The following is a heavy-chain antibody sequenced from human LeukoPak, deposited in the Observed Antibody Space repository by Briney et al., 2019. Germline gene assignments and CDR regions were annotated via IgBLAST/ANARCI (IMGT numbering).Heavy chain of an antibody. CDR2: ISGSGGST. D-gene: IGHD2-21*01. V-gene: IGHV3-23*01. CDR1: GFTFSSYA. CDR3: AKDYLPHIVVAKNRFDP. Sequence: GGSLRLSCAASGFTFSSYAMSWVRQAPGKGLEWVSAISGSGGSTYYADSVKGRFTISRDNSKNTLYLQMNSLRAEDTAVYYCAKDYLPHIVVAKNRFDPWGQGTLVTVSS. J-gene: IGHJ5*02.